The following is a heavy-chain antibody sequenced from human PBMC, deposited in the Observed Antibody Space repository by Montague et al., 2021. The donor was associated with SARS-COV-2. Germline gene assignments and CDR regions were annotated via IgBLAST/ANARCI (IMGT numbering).Heavy chain of an antibody. CDR3: ATQEDPSGWIPGPFDF. V-gene: IGHV4-39*01. CDR2: MYYRGST. D-gene: IGHD6-19*01. J-gene: IGHJ4*02. Sequence: SDTLSLTCTASGGSISSSTYYWAWIRQPPGKGLEWIGSMYYRGSTYYNPSLRSRVFISVDTTKKQLSLTLTSVTAADTAVYYCATQEDPSGWIPGPFDFWGQGTLLSVSS. CDR1: GGSISSSTYY.